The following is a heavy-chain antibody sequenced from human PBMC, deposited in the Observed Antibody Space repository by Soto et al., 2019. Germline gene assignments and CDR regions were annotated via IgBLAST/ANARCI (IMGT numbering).Heavy chain of an antibody. J-gene: IGHJ6*02. CDR3: ARVKYYYYGMDV. CDR1: GYTFTSYA. Sequence: VASVKVSCKASGYTFTSYAMHWVRQAPGQRLEWMGWINAGNGNTKYSQKFQGRVTITRDTSASTAYMELSSLRSEDTAVYYCARVKYYYYGMDVWGQGTTVTVSS. CDR2: INAGNGNT. V-gene: IGHV1-3*01.